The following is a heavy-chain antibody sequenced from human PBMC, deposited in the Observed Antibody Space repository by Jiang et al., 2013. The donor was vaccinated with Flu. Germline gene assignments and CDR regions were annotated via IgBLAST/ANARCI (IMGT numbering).Heavy chain of an antibody. CDR3: ARGRSRLPYNWFDP. CDR2: INTNTGNP. V-gene: IGHV7-4-1*02. J-gene: IGHJ5*02. Sequence: GASVKVSCKASGYTFTSYAMNWVRQAPGQGLEWMGWINTNTGNPTYAQGFTGRFVFSLDTSVSTAYLQISSLKAEDTAVYYCARGRSRLPYNWFDPWGQGTLVTVSS. CDR1: GYTFTSYA. D-gene: IGHD4-11*01.